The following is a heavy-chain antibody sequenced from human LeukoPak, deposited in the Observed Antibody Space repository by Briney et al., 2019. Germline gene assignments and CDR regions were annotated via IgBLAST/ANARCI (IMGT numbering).Heavy chain of an antibody. Sequence: PGGSLILACAASGLTVSTNYMNWVRQAPGKVLEWVSVLYIGGNTYYADSVKARFTISRDNSKNTIFLQMNSLRAEDSAVYYCARGGFYSDSGAYYYPFDYWGQGTLVTVSS. CDR2: LYIGGNT. J-gene: IGHJ4*02. V-gene: IGHV3-53*01. D-gene: IGHD3-22*01. CDR3: ARGGFYSDSGAYYYPFDY. CDR1: GLTVSTNY.